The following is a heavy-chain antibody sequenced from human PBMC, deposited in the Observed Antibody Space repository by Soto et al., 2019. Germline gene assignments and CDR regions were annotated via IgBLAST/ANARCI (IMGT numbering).Heavy chain of an antibody. CDR3: AKLRGDYTVFDY. CDR2: ISSSGSVK. J-gene: IGHJ4*02. D-gene: IGHD4-17*01. V-gene: IGHV3-48*03. Sequence: PGGSVRLSCAASGFTFSSYEMNWVRQAPGKGLEWVSYISSSGSVKHYVDSVKGRFTISRDNAEKSLHLQMNSLRAEDTAVYYCAKLRGDYTVFDYWGQGARVTVSS. CDR1: GFTFSSYE.